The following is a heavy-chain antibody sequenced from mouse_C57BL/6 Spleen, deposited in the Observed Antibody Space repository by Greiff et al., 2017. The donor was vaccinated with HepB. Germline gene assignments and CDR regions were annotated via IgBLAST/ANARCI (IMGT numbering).Heavy chain of an antibody. J-gene: IGHJ2*01. Sequence: QVQLQQSGPELVKPGASVKISCKASGYAFSSSWMNWVKQRPGKGLEWIGRIYPGDGDTNYNGKFKGKATLTADKPSSTAYMQLSSLTSEDSAVYFCAREGFDYWGQGTTLTVSS. CDR2: IYPGDGDT. CDR1: GYAFSSSW. V-gene: IGHV1-82*01. CDR3: AREGFDY.